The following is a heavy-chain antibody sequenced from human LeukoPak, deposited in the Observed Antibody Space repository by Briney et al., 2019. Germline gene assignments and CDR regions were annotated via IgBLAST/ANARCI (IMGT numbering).Heavy chain of an antibody. CDR1: RGSISGRYY. V-gene: IGHV4-39*07. D-gene: IGHD1-26*01. Sequence: PSETLSLTCTVSRGSISGRYYWGWIRQSPGKGLEWIGSIYYSGSTYYNPSLKSRVTISLDTSKTQFSLKLSSVTAADTAVYYCARVSGSYYVGFYMDVWGKGTTVTVSS. CDR3: ARVSGSYYVGFYMDV. J-gene: IGHJ6*03. CDR2: IYYSGST.